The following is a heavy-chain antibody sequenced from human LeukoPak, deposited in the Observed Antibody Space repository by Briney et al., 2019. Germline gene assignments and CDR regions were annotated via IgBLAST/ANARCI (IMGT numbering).Heavy chain of an antibody. V-gene: IGHV1-69*13. J-gene: IGHJ5*02. D-gene: IGHD6-6*01. Sequence: SVKVSCKASGGTFSSYAISWVRQAPGQGLEWMGGIIPIFGTANYAQKLQGRVTITADESTSTAYMELSSLRSEDTAVYYCARERLEYSSSSGGWFDPWGQGTLVTVSS. CDR2: IIPIFGTA. CDR3: ARERLEYSSSSGGWFDP. CDR1: GGTFSSYA.